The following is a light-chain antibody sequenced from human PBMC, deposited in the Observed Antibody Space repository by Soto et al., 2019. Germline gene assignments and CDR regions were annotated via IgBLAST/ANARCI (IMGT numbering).Light chain of an antibody. CDR1: SSDVGSYNL. Sequence: ALTKPASVSGSPGQSITISCTGTSSDVGSYNLVSWYQQHPGKAPKLMIYEVSKRPSGVSNRFSGSKSGNTASLTISGLQAEDEADYYCCSYAGSSTLVFGGGTKLTVL. CDR2: EVS. J-gene: IGLJ2*01. V-gene: IGLV2-23*02. CDR3: CSYAGSSTLV.